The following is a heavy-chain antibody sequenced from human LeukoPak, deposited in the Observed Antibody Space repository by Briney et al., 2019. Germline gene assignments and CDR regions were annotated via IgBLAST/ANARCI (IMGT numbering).Heavy chain of an antibody. J-gene: IGHJ4*02. CDR3: AREQTNFYYDSSGYFDH. D-gene: IGHD3-22*01. Sequence: GGSLRLSCAASGLTVSGNYMSWVRQAPGKGLEWVSIIYGAGVTDYADSVKGRFTISRDDSKNTLYLQMNSLRAEDTAVYYCAREQTNFYYDSSGYFDHWGQGTLVTVSS. CDR2: IYGAGVT. V-gene: IGHV3-66*01. CDR1: GLTVSGNY.